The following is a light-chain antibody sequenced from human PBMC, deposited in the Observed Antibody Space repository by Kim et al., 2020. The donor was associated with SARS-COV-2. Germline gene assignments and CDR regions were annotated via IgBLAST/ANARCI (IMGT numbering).Light chain of an antibody. CDR2: RDD. V-gene: IGLV10-54*01. Sequence: RQTDTRTCHGNRNNVGNPGAAGLQQRQGHPPKLLSYRDDSRPPGISERLSASRSGNTASLTINRLQPEDEADYYCAAWDSSLSAYVFGTGTKGTVL. CDR3: AAWDSSLSAYV. J-gene: IGLJ1*01. CDR1: RNNVGNPG.